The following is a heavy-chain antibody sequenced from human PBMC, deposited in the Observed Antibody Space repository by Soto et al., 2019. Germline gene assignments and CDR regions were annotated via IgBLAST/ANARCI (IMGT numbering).Heavy chain of an antibody. Sequence: GESLKISCRGPGYDFNTNWFGWVRQLPGRGLEWVGIRYPGDSDTRYNPSLQGRVTLPVDVTVSTAFLQWRSLETSDTGMYFCARLPRDCNKTSCYYADHWGQGTQVTVSS. CDR1: GYDFNTNW. D-gene: IGHD3-3*01. CDR3: ARLPRDCNKTSCYYADH. V-gene: IGHV5-51*01. J-gene: IGHJ4*02. CDR2: RYPGDSDT.